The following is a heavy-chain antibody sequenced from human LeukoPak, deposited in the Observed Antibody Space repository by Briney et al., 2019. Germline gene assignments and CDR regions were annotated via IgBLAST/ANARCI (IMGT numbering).Heavy chain of an antibody. CDR1: GGSFSGYY. V-gene: IGHV4-34*01. Sequence: SETLSLTCAVYGGSFSGYYWSWIRQPPGKGLEWIGEINHSGSTNYNPSLKSRVTISVDTSKNQFSLKLSSVTAADTAVYYCARHLIMITFGGVIAHFDYWGQGTLVTVSS. CDR3: ARHLIMITFGGVIAHFDY. CDR2: INHSGST. D-gene: IGHD3-16*02. J-gene: IGHJ4*02.